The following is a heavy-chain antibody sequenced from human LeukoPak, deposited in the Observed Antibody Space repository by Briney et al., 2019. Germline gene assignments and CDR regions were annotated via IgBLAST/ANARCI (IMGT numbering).Heavy chain of an antibody. CDR1: CYTFTSCG. CDR2: ISAYNGNT. J-gene: IGHJ5*02. CDR3: ARTVLLWFGDNWFDP. V-gene: IGHV1-18*01. D-gene: IGHD3-10*01. Sequence: ASVKVFCKASCYTFTSCGISWVGQDTGQGLQEMGWISAYNGNTNYAQKIQGRVTMTPDTSTSTAYMELRSLRSDDTAVYYCARTVLLWFGDNWFDPWGQGTLVTVSS.